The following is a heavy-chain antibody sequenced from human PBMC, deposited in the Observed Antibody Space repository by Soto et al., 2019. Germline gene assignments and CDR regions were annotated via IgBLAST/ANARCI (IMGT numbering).Heavy chain of an antibody. CDR3: ASGRWSLDY. J-gene: IGHJ4*02. Sequence: QVHLVASGRGLVKPGGSLRLSCVASGITLSDNYMTWIRKAPGKGLEWLSYISTSDYTTFYADSVKGRFTISRDNAKNSLSLQLNGWRVEDTAVYYCASGRWSLDYWGQGILVTVSS. CDR2: ISTSDYTT. CDR1: GITLSDNY. V-gene: IGHV3-11*01. D-gene: IGHD1-26*01.